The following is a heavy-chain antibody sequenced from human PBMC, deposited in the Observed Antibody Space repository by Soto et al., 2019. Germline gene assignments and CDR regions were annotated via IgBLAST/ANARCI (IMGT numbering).Heavy chain of an antibody. CDR1: GYNLTSYG. D-gene: IGHD5-12*01. Sequence: QVQLMQSGAEVKKPGASVRVSCKASGYNLTSYGISWVRQAPGQGLEWMGWISPYNGNTNYAQKFQGRVTVTTDTSTSTANMDLRSMRSDDTAVYYCAREWEYSGFDDDYYHYGMDVWGQGTTVTVSS. CDR2: ISPYNGNT. J-gene: IGHJ6*02. CDR3: AREWEYSGFDDDYYHYGMDV. V-gene: IGHV1-18*01.